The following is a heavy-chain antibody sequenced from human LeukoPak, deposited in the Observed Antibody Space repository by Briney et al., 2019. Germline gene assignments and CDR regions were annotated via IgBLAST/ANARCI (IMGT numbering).Heavy chain of an antibody. D-gene: IGHD2-8*01. J-gene: IGHJ3*02. V-gene: IGHV3-23*01. Sequence: GGSLRLSCAASGFNFNTYAMTWVRQAPGKGLELVSSITVSGGTTNYADSVKGRFTISRDNSKNTLYLQMNSLRAEDTAIYYCAKDPNGDYIGAFDTWGQGTKVTVSS. CDR2: ITVSGGTT. CDR1: GFNFNTYA. CDR3: AKDPNGDYIGAFDT.